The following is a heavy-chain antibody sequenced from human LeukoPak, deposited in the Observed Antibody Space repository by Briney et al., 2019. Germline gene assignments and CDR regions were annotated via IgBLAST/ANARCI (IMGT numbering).Heavy chain of an antibody. CDR2: VYYSGGT. D-gene: IGHD2-15*01. CDR3: ARRPPWWQDPAMTFEN. Sequence: SETLSLTCTVSGGSMNSSPYYWGWIRQPPGKGLEWIGLVYYSGGTSYNPSLKSRVTMSVDTSKNQFSLKLRSVTAADTAVYYCARRPPWWQDPAMTFENWGQGTTVTVSS. V-gene: IGHV4-39*01. CDR1: GGSMNSSPYY. J-gene: IGHJ3*02.